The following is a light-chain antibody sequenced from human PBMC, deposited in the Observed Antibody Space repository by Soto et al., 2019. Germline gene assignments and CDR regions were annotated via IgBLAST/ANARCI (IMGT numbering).Light chain of an antibody. CDR3: QQYDNRPIT. CDR2: DAS. Sequence: DIYSNNYPPSPSACVPHRVTITCQARQDIRNYLTWYQHKPGKAPKLLIYDASNLETGVPSRFSGSGSGTDFTFTISSLKPEDIARYYCQQYDNRPITFGQGTRME. J-gene: IGKJ5*01. V-gene: IGKV1-33*01. CDR1: QDIRNY.